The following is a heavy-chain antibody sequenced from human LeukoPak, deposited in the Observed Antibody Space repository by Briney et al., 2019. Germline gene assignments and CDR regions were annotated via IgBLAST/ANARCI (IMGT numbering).Heavy chain of an antibody. CDR2: IYHSGST. D-gene: IGHD6-13*01. Sequence: SETLSLTCTVSGYSISSGYYWGWIRQPPGKGLEWIGSIYHSGSTNYNPSLKSRVTISVDKSKNQFSLKLSSVTAADTAVYYCARDPSSSWPTTYDYWGQGTLVTVSS. V-gene: IGHV4-38-2*02. CDR3: ARDPSSSWPTTYDY. CDR1: GYSISSGYY. J-gene: IGHJ4*02.